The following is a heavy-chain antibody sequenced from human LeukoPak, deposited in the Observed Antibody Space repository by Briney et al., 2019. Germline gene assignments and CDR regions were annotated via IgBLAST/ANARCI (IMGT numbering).Heavy chain of an antibody. CDR1: CYTFTNYG. Sequence: ASVNVSCMASCYTFTNYGITWVRQALGQAREWMGWISAYNGNTNYEQKSQGRVTITTDTSTSTAYMELRSLRSDDTAVYYCARIVVVPAASIYYGMDVWGQATTVTVSS. D-gene: IGHD2-2*01. CDR2: ISAYNGNT. CDR3: ARIVVVPAASIYYGMDV. J-gene: IGHJ6*02. V-gene: IGHV1-18*01.